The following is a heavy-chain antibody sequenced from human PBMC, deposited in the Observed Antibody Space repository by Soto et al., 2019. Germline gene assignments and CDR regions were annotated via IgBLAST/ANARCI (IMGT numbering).Heavy chain of an antibody. D-gene: IGHD3-10*01. V-gene: IGHV3-33*01. Sequence: QVQLVESGGGVVQPGRSLRLSCAASGFTFSSYGRHWVRRAPGKGLEWVAVIWYDGSNKYYADSVKGRFTISRDNSKNALYLQMNSLRAEDTAVYYCAAGAYYFDYWGQGTLVTVSS. CDR1: GFTFSSYG. J-gene: IGHJ4*02. CDR2: IWYDGSNK. CDR3: AAGAYYFDY.